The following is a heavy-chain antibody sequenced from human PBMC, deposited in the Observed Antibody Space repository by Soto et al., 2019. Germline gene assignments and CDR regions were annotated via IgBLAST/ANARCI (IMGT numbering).Heavy chain of an antibody. CDR2: ISAYNGNT. V-gene: IGHV1-18*04. J-gene: IGHJ4*02. CDR1: GYTFTGYY. Sequence: ASVKVSCKASGYTFTGYYMHWVRQAPGQGLEWMGWISAYNGNTNYAQKLQGRVTMTTDTSTSTAYMELRSLRSDDTAVYYCARDSITMIVVGDFYYWGQGTLVTVSS. CDR3: ARDSITMIVVGDFYY. D-gene: IGHD3-22*01.